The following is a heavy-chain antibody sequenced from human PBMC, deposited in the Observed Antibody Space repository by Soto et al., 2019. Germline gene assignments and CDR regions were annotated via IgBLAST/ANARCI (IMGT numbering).Heavy chain of an antibody. Sequence: SETLSLTFTVSGGSISSYYWSWIRQPPGKGLEWIGYIYYSGSTNYNPSLKSRVTIAVDTSKNQFSLKLSSVTAADTAVYYCARDPYDFWSGHYGMDVWGRGTTVTVSS. CDR3: ARDPYDFWSGHYGMDV. CDR1: GGSISSYY. J-gene: IGHJ6*02. CDR2: IYYSGST. D-gene: IGHD3-3*01. V-gene: IGHV4-59*01.